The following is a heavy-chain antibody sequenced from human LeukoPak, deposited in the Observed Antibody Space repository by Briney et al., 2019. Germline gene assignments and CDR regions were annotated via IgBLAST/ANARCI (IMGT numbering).Heavy chain of an antibody. J-gene: IGHJ6*03. V-gene: IGHV3-64*02. CDR2: ITSNGAYT. Sequence: PGGSLRLSCAASGFTFSDYTIHWVRQAPGKRLQSVSAITSNGAYTHYADSVKGRFTISRDNSRNAVFLQMGGLRIKDMAVYYCARVKMGATVSDYYYYYMDVWGTGTTVTVSS. D-gene: IGHD1-26*01. CDR3: ARVKMGATVSDYYYYYMDV. CDR1: GFTFSDYT.